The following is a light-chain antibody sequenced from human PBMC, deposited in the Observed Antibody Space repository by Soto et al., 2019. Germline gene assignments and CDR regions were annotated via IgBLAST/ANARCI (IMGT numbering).Light chain of an antibody. CDR3: SSYTSGFYV. CDR2: DVS. J-gene: IGLJ1*01. Sequence: QSVLTQPASVSGSPGQSITISCTGTSSDVGGYNYVSWYQQHPGKAPKLMIYDVSDRPSGVSNRFSGSKSGNTASLTISGLQAEDEADYYCSSYTSGFYVFGTGTKATVL. CDR1: SSDVGGYNY. V-gene: IGLV2-14*01.